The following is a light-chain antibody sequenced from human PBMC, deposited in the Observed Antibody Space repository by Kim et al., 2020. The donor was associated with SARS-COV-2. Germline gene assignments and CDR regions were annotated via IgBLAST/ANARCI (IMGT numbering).Light chain of an antibody. CDR2: GAS. CDR3: QHYDRSPYT. V-gene: IGKV3-20*01. J-gene: IGKJ1*01. CDR1: QAVQNKH. Sequence: SPGERATHSCRASQAVQNKHLAWYRQKPGQAPLLLIYGASSRPTGIPDRFRGTGSGTDFTLTITSLEPEDFAVYYCQHYDRSPYTFGQGTKVDIK.